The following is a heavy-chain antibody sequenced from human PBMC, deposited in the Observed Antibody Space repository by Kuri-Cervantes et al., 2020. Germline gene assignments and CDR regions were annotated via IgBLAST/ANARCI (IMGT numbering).Heavy chain of an antibody. Sequence: ASVKVSCKASGGTFSSYAISWVRQATGQGLEWMGWMNPNSGNTGYAQKFQGRVTMTRNTSISTAYMELSSLRSEDTAVYYCARTVLRFLEWQHYFDYWGQGTLVTVSS. CDR3: ARTVLRFLEWQHYFDY. CDR2: MNPNSGNT. V-gene: IGHV1-8*02. J-gene: IGHJ4*02. D-gene: IGHD3-3*01. CDR1: GGTFSSYA.